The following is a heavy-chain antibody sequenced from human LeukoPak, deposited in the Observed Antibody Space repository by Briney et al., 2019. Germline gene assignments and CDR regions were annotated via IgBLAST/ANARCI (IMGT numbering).Heavy chain of an antibody. CDR2: IYSGDTT. J-gene: IGHJ4*02. CDR1: GFTVSDNY. V-gene: IGHV3-53*01. D-gene: IGHD4-23*01. Sequence: GGSLRLSCAVSGFTVSDNYMSWVRQAPGKGPEWVSLIYSGDTTLYADSVKGRFTISRDISKNTLYLQMDSLRAEDTAVYYCARRAGGYSHPYDYWGQGILVTVSS. CDR3: ARRAGGYSHPYDY.